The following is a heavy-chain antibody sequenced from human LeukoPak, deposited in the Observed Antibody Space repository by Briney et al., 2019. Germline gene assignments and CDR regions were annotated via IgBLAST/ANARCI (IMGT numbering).Heavy chain of an antibody. D-gene: IGHD3-9*01. CDR2: IKTKTDGGTI. Sequence: PGGSLRLSCTASGFTFNNAWMTWVRQAPGKGLEWVGRIKTKTDGGTIKYAAPVKGRFTISRDDSKNTLYLQMTSLKTEDTAVYYCITNILTGYFDYWGQGTLVTVSS. V-gene: IGHV3-15*01. CDR1: GFTFNNAW. J-gene: IGHJ4*02. CDR3: ITNILTGYFDY.